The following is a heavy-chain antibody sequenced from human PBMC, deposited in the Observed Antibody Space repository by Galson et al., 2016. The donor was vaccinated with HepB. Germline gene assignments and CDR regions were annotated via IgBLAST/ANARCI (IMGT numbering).Heavy chain of an antibody. CDR1: SFPFPNYA. Sequence: SLRLSCAVSSFPFPNYAMNWVRPAPGKGLEWVASLSGSGGRPSYEDSVRGRFPISRAKSKNTLFLRMNRGGVEDTAVYFCAKSGFFGELDKWGQGTGVVVSS. J-gene: IGHJ4*02. CDR3: AKSGFFGELDK. V-gene: IGHV3-23*01. D-gene: IGHD3-10*01. CDR2: LSGSGGRP.